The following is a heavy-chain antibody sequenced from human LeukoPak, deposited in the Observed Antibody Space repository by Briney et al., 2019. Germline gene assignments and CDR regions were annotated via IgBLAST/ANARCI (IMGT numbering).Heavy chain of an antibody. CDR2: IYYSGST. D-gene: IGHD5/OR15-5a*01. Sequence: SETLSLTCTVSGGSISSYYWSWIRQPPGKGLEWIGYIYYSGSTNYNPSLKSRITISVDTSKNQFSLKLRSVTAADTAVYYCAREMSTGSGAFDIWGQGTMVTVSS. CDR3: AREMSTGSGAFDI. J-gene: IGHJ3*02. V-gene: IGHV4-59*01. CDR1: GGSISSYY.